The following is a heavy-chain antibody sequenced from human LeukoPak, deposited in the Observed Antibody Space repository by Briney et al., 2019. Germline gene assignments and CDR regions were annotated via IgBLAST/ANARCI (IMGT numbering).Heavy chain of an antibody. Sequence: GGSLRLSCAASGFTFSNAWMSWVRQAPGKGLEWVGRIKSKTDGGTTDYAAPVKGRFTISRDDSKNTLYLQMNSLKTEDTAVYYCTTDSSQWLGGDAFDIWGQGTMVTVSS. J-gene: IGHJ3*02. CDR2: IKSKTDGGTT. CDR1: GFTFSNAW. CDR3: TTDSSQWLGGDAFDI. V-gene: IGHV3-15*01. D-gene: IGHD6-19*01.